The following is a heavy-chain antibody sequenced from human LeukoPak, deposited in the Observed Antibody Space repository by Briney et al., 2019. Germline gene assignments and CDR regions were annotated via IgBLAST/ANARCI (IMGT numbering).Heavy chain of an antibody. CDR2: IFVSEST. CDR1: GGSLNNYF. CDR3: ARGENGRSSSGHLDH. J-gene: IGHJ4*02. V-gene: IGHV4-4*07. D-gene: IGHD6-25*01. Sequence: PSETLSLTCTVSGGSLNNYFWSWLPDPAGKRLEGIGRIFVSESTNYNPSLKSRVTMSIDPTKNQFSLKVSSVTAADTAVYYCARGENGRSSSGHLDHCGQGVLVTASS.